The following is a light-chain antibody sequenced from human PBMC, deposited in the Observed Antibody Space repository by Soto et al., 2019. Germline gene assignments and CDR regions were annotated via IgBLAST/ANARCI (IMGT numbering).Light chain of an antibody. CDR2: DAS. V-gene: IGKV1-33*01. CDR1: QDIRNY. CDR3: QQYDNQFT. Sequence: DIQMTQSPSSLSASVGDRVTITCQASQDIRNYLNWYQHKAGKAPKLLIYDASKLERGVPSRFSGSGSGTDFTCTISSLQPEDIATYYCQQYDNQFTFGPGTKVDIK. J-gene: IGKJ3*01.